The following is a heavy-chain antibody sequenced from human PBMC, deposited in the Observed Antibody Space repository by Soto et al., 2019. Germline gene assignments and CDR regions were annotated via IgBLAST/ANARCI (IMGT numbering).Heavy chain of an antibody. J-gene: IGHJ4*02. Sequence: QVQLQESGPGLVKPSQTLSLTCTVSGGSINNGGYCWSCIRQHPGKGLDWIGCISYGGSTSYNPSLKSRVTISVDTSKNQFSLKLSSVTAADTAVYYCSRGILVWGQGTLITVSS. CDR1: GGSINNGGYC. CDR2: ISYGGST. CDR3: SRGILV. V-gene: IGHV4-31*03. D-gene: IGHD5-18*01.